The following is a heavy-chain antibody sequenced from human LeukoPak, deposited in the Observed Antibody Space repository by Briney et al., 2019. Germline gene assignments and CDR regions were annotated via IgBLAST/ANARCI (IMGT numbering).Heavy chain of an antibody. CDR3: ARTGLWGVAATYYYYGMDV. CDR1: GVSISSYY. V-gene: IGHV4-59*01. CDR2: IYYSGST. D-gene: IGHD6-13*01. J-gene: IGHJ6*02. Sequence: PSETLSLTCTVSGVSISSYYWSWIRQPPGKGLEWIGYIYYSGSTNYNPSLKSRVTISVDTSKNQFSLKLSSVTAADTAVYCCARTGLWGVAATYYYYGMDVWGQGTTVTVSS.